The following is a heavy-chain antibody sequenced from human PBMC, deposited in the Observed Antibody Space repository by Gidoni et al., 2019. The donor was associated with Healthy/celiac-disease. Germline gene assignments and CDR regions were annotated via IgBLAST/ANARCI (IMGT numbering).Heavy chain of an antibody. CDR3: ASGQLWDLEDLNDAFDI. CDR1: GGTFSSYA. Sequence: QVQLVQSGAEVQKHGSSVKVSCKAAGGTFSSYAISWVRQAPGQGLEWMGGIIPIFGTANYAQKFQGRVTITADKSTSTAYMELSSLRSEDTAVYYCASGQLWDLEDLNDAFDIWGQGTMVTVSS. J-gene: IGHJ3*02. V-gene: IGHV1-69*06. D-gene: IGHD5-18*01. CDR2: IIPIFGTA.